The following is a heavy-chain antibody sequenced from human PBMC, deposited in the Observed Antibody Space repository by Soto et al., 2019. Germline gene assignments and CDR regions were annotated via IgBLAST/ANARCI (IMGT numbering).Heavy chain of an antibody. J-gene: IGHJ4*02. CDR3: AKDGYFDTYYFDH. D-gene: IGHD3-9*01. CDR1: RFTFSSYA. V-gene: IGHV3-30*04. Sequence: ESVGGVVQPGRSLRLSCAASRFTFSSYAMHWVRQAPGKGLEWVAVISYDGRQKHYVDSVKGRFTISRDESDTTLYLQMNSLRPEDTAVYYCAKDGYFDTYYFDHWGQGTLVTVSS. CDR2: ISYDGRQK.